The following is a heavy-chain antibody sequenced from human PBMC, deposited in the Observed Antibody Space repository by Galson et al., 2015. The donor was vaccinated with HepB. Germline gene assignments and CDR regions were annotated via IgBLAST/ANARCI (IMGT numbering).Heavy chain of an antibody. CDR1: GFTFSIYA. D-gene: IGHD2-21*02. J-gene: IGHJ2*01. V-gene: IGHV3-23*01. CDR3: ARDVAGGDPHYWYFDL. Sequence: SLRLSCAASGFTFSIYAMSWVRPAPGKGLEWVSAISGSGGGTHYADSVKGRFTISRDNSKNTLYLQMNSLRAEDTALYYCARDVAGGDPHYWYFDLWGRGTLVTVSS. CDR2: ISGSGGGT.